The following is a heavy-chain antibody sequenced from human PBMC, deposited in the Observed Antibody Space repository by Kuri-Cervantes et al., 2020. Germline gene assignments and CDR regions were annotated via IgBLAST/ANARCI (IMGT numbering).Heavy chain of an antibody. V-gene: IGHV3-7*01. Sequence: GESLKISCAASGFTFSSYGMHWVRQAPGRGLEWVAGINQEGGATYYVDSVEGRFTISRDNARNSLYLKMNILRDEDTAVYFCATDKGKGLFDPWGQGTLVTVSS. CDR1: GFTFSSYG. D-gene: IGHD3-10*01. CDR3: ATDKGKGLFDP. J-gene: IGHJ5*02. CDR2: INQEGGAT.